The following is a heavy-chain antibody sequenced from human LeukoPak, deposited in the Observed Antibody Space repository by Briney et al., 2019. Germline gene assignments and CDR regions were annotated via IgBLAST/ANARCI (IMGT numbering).Heavy chain of an antibody. CDR1: GGSFSGYY. V-gene: IGHV4-34*01. Sequence: SETLSLTCAVYGGSFSGYYWSWIRQPPGKGLEWIGSIYYSGSTYYNPSLKSRVTISVDTSKNQFSLKLSSVTAADTAVFYCARHYLPTVVSPVDYWGQGTLVTVSS. J-gene: IGHJ4*02. CDR3: ARHYLPTVVSPVDY. D-gene: IGHD4-23*01. CDR2: IYYSGST.